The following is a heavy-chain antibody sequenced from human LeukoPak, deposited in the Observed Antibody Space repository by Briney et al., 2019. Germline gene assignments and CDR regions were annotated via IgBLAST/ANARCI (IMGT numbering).Heavy chain of an antibody. V-gene: IGHV4-4*07. CDR2: IYTTGST. Sequence: PSETLSLTCTVFGGSISSYYWSWIRQPAGKGLEWIGRIYTTGSTNYNLSLKSRVTMSVDTSKNQFSLNLTSVTAADTAVYYCARDRTYGGNSGSDYWGQGTLVTVSS. D-gene: IGHD4-23*01. CDR1: GGSISSYY. CDR3: ARDRTYGGNSGSDY. J-gene: IGHJ4*02.